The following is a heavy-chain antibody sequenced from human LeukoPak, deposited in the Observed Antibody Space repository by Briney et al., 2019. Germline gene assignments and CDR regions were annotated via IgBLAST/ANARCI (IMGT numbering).Heavy chain of an antibody. J-gene: IGHJ4*02. CDR1: GFTFSSYA. D-gene: IGHD5-18*01. CDR2: ISYDGSNK. V-gene: IGHV3-30*04. Sequence: PGGSLRLSCAASGFTFSSYAMHWVRQAPGRGLEWVAVISYDGSNKYYADSVKGRFTISRDNSKNTLYLQMNSLRAEDMAVYYCARVQERLWSFDYWGQGTLVTVSS. CDR3: ARVQERLWSFDY.